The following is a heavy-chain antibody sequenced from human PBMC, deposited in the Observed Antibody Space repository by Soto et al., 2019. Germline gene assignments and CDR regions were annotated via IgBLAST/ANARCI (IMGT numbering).Heavy chain of an antibody. D-gene: IGHD6-13*01. V-gene: IGHV4-28*01. J-gene: IGHJ5*02. CDR1: GGSISSSNW. CDR3: ARSPYSSSWYWFDP. CDR2: IYYSGST. Sequence: PSETLSLTCTVSGGSISSSNWWGWIRQPPGKGLEWIGYIYYSGSTYYNPSLKSRVTMSVDTSKNQFSLKLSSVTAVDTAVYYCARSPYSSSWYWFDPWGQGTLVTVSS.